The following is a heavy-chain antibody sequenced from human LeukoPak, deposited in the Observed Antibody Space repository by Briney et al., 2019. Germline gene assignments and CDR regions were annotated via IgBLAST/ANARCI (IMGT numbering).Heavy chain of an antibody. D-gene: IGHD3-22*01. CDR2: ISGSGGST. CDR3: ARDLDYYDSSGYYSHAFDI. V-gene: IGHV3-23*01. J-gene: IGHJ3*02. Sequence: GGSLRLSCAASGFTFSSYAMSWVRQAPGKGLEWVSAISGSGGSTYYADSVKGRFTISRDNSKNTLYLQMNSLRAEDTAVYYCARDLDYYDSSGYYSHAFDIWGQGTMVTVSS. CDR1: GFTFSSYA.